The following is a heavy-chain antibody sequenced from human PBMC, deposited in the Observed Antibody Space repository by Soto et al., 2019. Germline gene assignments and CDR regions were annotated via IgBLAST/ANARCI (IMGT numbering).Heavy chain of an antibody. J-gene: IGHJ4*02. D-gene: IGHD2-21*02. CDR1: GGSITSSSYY. CDR2: IYHTGST. V-gene: IGHV4-39*01. Sequence: QLHLQESGPRLVKPSETLSLTCSVSGGSITSSSYYCGWTRQPPGKGLEWIGSIYHTGSTYYNPSLKSRVTIAVDTSKIQFSLKLSSVTAADTAVYYCAPQWGGNCYNPLLYSGGMEFNWCQGTLVTVSS. CDR3: APQWGGNCYNPLLYSGGMEFN.